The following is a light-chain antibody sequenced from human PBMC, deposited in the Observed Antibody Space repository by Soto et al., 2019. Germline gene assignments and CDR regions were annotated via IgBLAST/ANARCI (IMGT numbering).Light chain of an antibody. Sequence: QSVLTQPASVSGSPGQSITISCTGTSSDVDGYDFVSWYQQHPGKAPKLMIYDVTNRPSGVSDRFSGSKSGNTASLTISGLQAEDEADYYCSSYISSSTPYVLXTGTKVTVL. CDR3: SSYISSSTPYV. J-gene: IGLJ1*01. CDR1: SSDVDGYDF. CDR2: DVT. V-gene: IGLV2-14*01.